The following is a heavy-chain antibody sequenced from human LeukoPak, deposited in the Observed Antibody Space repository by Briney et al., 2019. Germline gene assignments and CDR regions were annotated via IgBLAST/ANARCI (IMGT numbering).Heavy chain of an antibody. Sequence: PSETLSLTCSVSGGSISTYYRSWIRQTPGKGLEWIGYVYDSGTTNYNPSLKGRVTISSDTSKNQFSLNLRSVNAADTAIYYCARHGGSLGYFDYWGQGTLVTVSS. V-gene: IGHV4-59*08. CDR3: ARHGGSLGYFDY. CDR2: VYDSGTT. D-gene: IGHD1-26*01. J-gene: IGHJ4*02. CDR1: GGSISTYY.